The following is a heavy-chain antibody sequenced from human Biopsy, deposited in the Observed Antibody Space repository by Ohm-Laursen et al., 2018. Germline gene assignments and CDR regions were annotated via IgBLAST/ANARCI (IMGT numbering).Heavy chain of an antibody. Sequence: ASVTVSCQASGYSFSTYDVNWVRQARGQGLEWMGWMIPSSGKTGYAQRFQGRVTLTMNTSISTAYMELSGLRSEDTAVYFCARGYSRRVSIFEASIYWFDTWGQGTLVTVSS. CDR1: GYSFSTYD. J-gene: IGHJ5*02. CDR2: MIPSSGKT. CDR3: ARGYSRRVSIFEASIYWFDT. D-gene: IGHD6-6*01. V-gene: IGHV1-8*01.